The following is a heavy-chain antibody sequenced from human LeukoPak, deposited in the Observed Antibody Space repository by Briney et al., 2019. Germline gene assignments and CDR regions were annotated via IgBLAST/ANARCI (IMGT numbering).Heavy chain of an antibody. J-gene: IGHJ6*02. V-gene: IGHV3-66*02. CDR1: TFTLRNNF. CDR2: IYSGGST. CDR3: AGDYYYGMDV. Sequence: GGSLRLSCAASTFTLRNNFMSWVSQALGKGLEWVSLIYSGGSTYYADSVKGRFTISRDNSKNTLYLQMNSLRAEDTAVYYCAGDYYYGMDVWGQGTTVTVSS.